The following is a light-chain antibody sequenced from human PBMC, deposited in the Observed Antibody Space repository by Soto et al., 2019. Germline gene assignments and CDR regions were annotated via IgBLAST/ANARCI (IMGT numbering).Light chain of an antibody. J-gene: IGKJ3*01. V-gene: IGKV3-11*01. CDR3: QKGGA. CDR2: DAS. CDR1: QSISNY. Sequence: EVLLTQSPATLSLSPGERATLSCRAGQSISNYLAWYQQKPGQARRLLIYDASNRATDIPARFSGSGSGTDFTLTISSLEPDDFAVYYCQKGGAFGPGTKVEIK.